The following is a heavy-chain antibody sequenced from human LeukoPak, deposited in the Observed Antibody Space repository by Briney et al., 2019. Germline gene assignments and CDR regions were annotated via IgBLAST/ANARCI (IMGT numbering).Heavy chain of an antibody. V-gene: IGHV3-11*01. CDR3: ARGRDPVLLWFGELSALDY. J-gene: IGHJ4*02. CDR2: ISSSGSTI. CDR1: GFTFSDYY. D-gene: IGHD3-10*01. Sequence: GGSHRLSYAPSGFTFSDYYMSWIRQAPGKGLEWVSYISSSGSTIYYADSVKGRLTLSRENAKNSLYLQMNSLRAEDTAVYYCARGRDPVLLWFGELSALDYWGQGNLVTVS.